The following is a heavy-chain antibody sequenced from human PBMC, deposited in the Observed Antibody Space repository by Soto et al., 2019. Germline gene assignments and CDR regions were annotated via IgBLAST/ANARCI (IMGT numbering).Heavy chain of an antibody. CDR3: AREGIAAATDPNWFDP. CDR1: GGSVSSGSYY. J-gene: IGHJ5*02. CDR2: IYYSGST. V-gene: IGHV4-61*01. D-gene: IGHD6-13*01. Sequence: SETLSLTCTVSGGSVSSGSYYWSWIRQPPGKGLEWIGYIYYSGSTNYNPSLKSRVTISVDTSKNQFSLKLSSVTAADTAVYYCAREGIAAATDPNWFDPWGQGTLVTVSS.